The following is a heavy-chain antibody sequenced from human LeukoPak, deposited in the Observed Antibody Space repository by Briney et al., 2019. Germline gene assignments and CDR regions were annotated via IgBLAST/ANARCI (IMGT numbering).Heavy chain of an antibody. D-gene: IGHD3-9*01. CDR2: INHSGST. V-gene: IGHV4-34*01. CDR1: GGSFSGYY. CDR3: ARSLTDYDILTGSFLD. J-gene: IGHJ4*02. Sequence: SETLSLTCAVSGGSFSGYYWRWIPQPPRKALEWIGEINHSGSTNYNPSLKSRVTISVDTSKNQFSLKLSPVTAADTAVYYCARSLTDYDILTGSFLDWGQGTLVTVSS.